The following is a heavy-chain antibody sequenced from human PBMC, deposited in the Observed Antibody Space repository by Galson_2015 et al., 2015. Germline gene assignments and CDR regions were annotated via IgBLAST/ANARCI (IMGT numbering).Heavy chain of an antibody. CDR1: GFTFDDYA. Sequence: SLRLSCAASGFTFDDYAMHWVRQAPGKGLEWVSGISSNSGSIGYADSVKGRFTISRDNAKNSLHLQMNSLRAEDTALYYCAKGNYYGMDVWGQGTTVTVSS. V-gene: IGHV3-9*01. CDR3: AKGNYYGMDV. J-gene: IGHJ6*02. CDR2: ISSNSGSI.